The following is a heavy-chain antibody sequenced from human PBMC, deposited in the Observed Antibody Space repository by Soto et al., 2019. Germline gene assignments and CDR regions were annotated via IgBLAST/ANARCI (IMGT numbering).Heavy chain of an antibody. V-gene: IGHV3-33*01. CDR2: IWYDGSNK. J-gene: IGHJ5*02. CDR3: ARGDSSGYPFDP. D-gene: IGHD3-22*01. Sequence: QVQLVESGGGVVQSGRSLRLSCAASGFTFSSYGMHWVRQAPGKGLEWVAVIWYDGSNKYYADSVKGRFTISRDNSKNTLYLQMNSLRAEDTAVYYCARGDSSGYPFDPWGQGTLVTVSS. CDR1: GFTFSSYG.